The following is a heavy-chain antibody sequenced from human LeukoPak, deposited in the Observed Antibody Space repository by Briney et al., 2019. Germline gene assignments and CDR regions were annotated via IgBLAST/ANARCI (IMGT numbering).Heavy chain of an antibody. CDR2: IIPIFGTA. V-gene: IGHV1-69*05. CDR1: GGTFSSYA. J-gene: IGHJ4*02. Sequence: SVTVSCKASGGTFSSYAISWVRQAPGQGLEWMGGIIPIFGTANYAQKFQGRVTMTRDMSTSTVYMELSSVRSEDTAVYYCAREPFADYDSSGNLPSPFDYWGQGTLVTVSS. CDR3: AREPFADYDSSGNLPSPFDY. D-gene: IGHD3-22*01.